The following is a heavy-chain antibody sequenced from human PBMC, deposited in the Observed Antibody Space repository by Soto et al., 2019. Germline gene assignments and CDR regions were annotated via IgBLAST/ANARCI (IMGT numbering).Heavy chain of an antibody. CDR1: GYTFTSYY. CDR2: INPSGGST. D-gene: IGHD3-10*01. Sequence: QVQLVQSGAEVKKPGASVKVSCKASGYTFTSYYMHWVRQAPGQGLEWMGIINPSGGSTSYAQKFQRRVTMTRDTSTSTVYMELSSLRSEDTAVYYCALGDYYGSGSYSFDYWGQGTLVTVSS. V-gene: IGHV1-46*01. J-gene: IGHJ4*02. CDR3: ALGDYYGSGSYSFDY.